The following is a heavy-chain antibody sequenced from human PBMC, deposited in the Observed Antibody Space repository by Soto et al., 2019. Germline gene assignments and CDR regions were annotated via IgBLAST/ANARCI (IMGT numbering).Heavy chain of an antibody. CDR2: ISYDGSKK. J-gene: IGHJ6*04. D-gene: IGHD2-2*01. CDR3: ASCSSASCYANTIVQYYYYGMDV. CDR1: TFTFSSYA. V-gene: IGHV3-30-3*01. Sequence: GGSLRLSCAASTFTFSSYAMHWVRQAPGKGLEWVAVISYDGSKKYYADSVKGRFTISRDNSKNTLYLQMNSLRAEDTAVYYCASCSSASCYANTIVQYYYYGMDVWGKGTTVTVSS.